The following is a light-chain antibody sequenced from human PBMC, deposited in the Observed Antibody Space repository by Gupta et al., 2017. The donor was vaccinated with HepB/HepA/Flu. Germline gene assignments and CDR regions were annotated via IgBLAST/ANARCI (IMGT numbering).Light chain of an antibody. J-gene: IGKJ4*01. CDR2: GAS. Sequence: EIVMTQSPATRAVSPGERATLPCRASQSVSSNLAWYQQKPVQAPRLLIYGASTRATGIPARFSGSGSGTEFTLTISSLQSEDFAVYSCQQYNNWPLTFGGGTKVEIK. CDR1: QSVSSN. V-gene: IGKV3-15*01. CDR3: QQYNNWPLT.